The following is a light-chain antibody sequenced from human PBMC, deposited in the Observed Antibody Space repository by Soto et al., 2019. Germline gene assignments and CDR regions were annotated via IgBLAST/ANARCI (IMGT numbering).Light chain of an antibody. J-gene: IGLJ1*01. CDR3: CAYSTSGTHV. Sequence: QSVLTQPASVSGSPGQSITFSCTGTSSDVGSYDYVSWHQQHPGKAPKLIIYDVNNRPSGVPSRFSGSKSGNTASLIISGRQTEDEADYYCCAYSTSGTHVFGTGTKLTVL. CDR2: DVN. CDR1: SSDVGSYDY. V-gene: IGLV2-14*03.